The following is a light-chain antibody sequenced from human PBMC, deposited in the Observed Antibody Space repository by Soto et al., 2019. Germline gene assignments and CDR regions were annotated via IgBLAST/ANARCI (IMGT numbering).Light chain of an antibody. CDR2: DAS. CDR3: QQRSNWRWT. CDR1: QSVSSY. V-gene: IGKV3-11*01. Sequence: EIVLTQSPATLSLSPGERATLSCRASQSVSSYLAWYQQKPGQAPRLLIYDASNRATGIPARFSGSGSGTDFTLTISSLEPEDFAVYYCQQRSNWRWTFGQGTK. J-gene: IGKJ1*01.